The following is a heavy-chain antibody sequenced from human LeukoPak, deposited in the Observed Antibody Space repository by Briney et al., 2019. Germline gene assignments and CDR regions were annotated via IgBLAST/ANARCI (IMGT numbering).Heavy chain of an antibody. V-gene: IGHV3-7*01. Sequence: GGSLRLSCAASGFTFSSYAMSWVRQAPGKGLEWVANIKQDGSEKYYVDSVKGRFTISRDNAKNSLYLQMNSLRAEDTAVYYCARVKSVAGAFDYWGQGTLVTVSS. J-gene: IGHJ4*02. D-gene: IGHD6-19*01. CDR1: GFTFSSYA. CDR3: ARVKSVAGAFDY. CDR2: IKQDGSEK.